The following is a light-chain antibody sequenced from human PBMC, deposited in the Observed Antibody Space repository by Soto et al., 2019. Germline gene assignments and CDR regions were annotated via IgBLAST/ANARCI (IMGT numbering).Light chain of an antibody. J-gene: IGKJ1*01. CDR3: QQSYSTPWT. V-gene: IGKV1-5*03. Sequence: IQMTQSPSTLSASVGDRDPISCRGSQSVLIWLAWYQQKPGRAPKRLIYRSXXLESGVPSRFRGSGSGTEFTLTIRSLQPEDFATYYCQQSYSTPWTFGQGTKVDIK. CDR1: QSVLIW. CDR2: RSX.